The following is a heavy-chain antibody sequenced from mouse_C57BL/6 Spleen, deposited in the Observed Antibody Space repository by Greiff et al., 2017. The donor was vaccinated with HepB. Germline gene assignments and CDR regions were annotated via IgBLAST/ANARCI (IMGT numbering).Heavy chain of an antibody. D-gene: IGHD1-1*01. J-gene: IGHJ3*01. CDR1: GYTFTSYT. CDR2: INPSSGYT. V-gene: IGHV1-4*01. CDR3: ARDYGSWFAY. Sequence: VQRVESGAELARPGASVKMSCKASGYTFTSYTMHWVKQRPGQGLEWIGYINPSSGYTKYNQKFKDKATLTADKSSSTAYMQLSSLTSEDSAVYYCARDYGSWFAYWGQGTLVTVSA.